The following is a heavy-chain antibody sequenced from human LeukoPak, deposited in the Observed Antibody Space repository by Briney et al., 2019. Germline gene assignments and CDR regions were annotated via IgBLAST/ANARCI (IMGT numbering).Heavy chain of an antibody. CDR2: ISAYNGNT. V-gene: IGHV1-18*01. CDR3: ARPEDCSSTSCSDDAFDI. J-gene: IGHJ3*02. CDR1: GYTFTSYG. D-gene: IGHD2-2*01. Sequence: ASVKVSCKASGYTFTSYGISWVRQAPGQGLVWMGWISAYNGNTNYAQKLQGRVTMTTDTSTSTAYMELRSLRSDDTAVYYCARPEDCSSTSCSDDAFDIWGQGTMVTVSS.